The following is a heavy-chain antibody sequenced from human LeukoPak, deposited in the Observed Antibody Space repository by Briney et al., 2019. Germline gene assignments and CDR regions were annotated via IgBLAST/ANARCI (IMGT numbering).Heavy chain of an antibody. J-gene: IGHJ6*03. Sequence: KSGRSLRLSCAASGFTFDDYAMHWVRQAPGKGLEWVSGISWNSGSIGYADSVKGRFTISRDNAKNSLYLQMNSLRAEDTAVYYCARSALYCSGGSCYPGYYYYYYMDVWGKGTTVTVSS. CDR3: ARSALYCSGGSCYPGYYYYYYMDV. CDR1: GFTFDDYA. CDR2: ISWNSGSI. D-gene: IGHD2-15*01. V-gene: IGHV3-9*01.